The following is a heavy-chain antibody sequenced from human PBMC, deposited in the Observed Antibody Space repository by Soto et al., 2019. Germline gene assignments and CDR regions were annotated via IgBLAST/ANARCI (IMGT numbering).Heavy chain of an antibody. Sequence: VQLVQSGAEVEKPGASVKVSCKASGYTFTTYDFNWVRQAPGHGLEWMGWMNPDTGNTGYAQKFQGRVTMTRDTSISTAFMALSGLTAEDTAVYYCARALGYSSTSRLDLWGQGTLVTVSS. V-gene: IGHV1-8*01. CDR3: ARALGYSSTSRLDL. D-gene: IGHD6-19*01. CDR2: MNPDTGNT. CDR1: GYTFTTYD. J-gene: IGHJ4*02.